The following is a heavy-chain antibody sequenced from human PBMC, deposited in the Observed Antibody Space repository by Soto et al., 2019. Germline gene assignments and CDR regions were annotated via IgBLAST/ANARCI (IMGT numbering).Heavy chain of an antibody. CDR3: AGRSPDIVVVPAAMGYYYYGMDV. Sequence: GSLRLSCAASGFTFSSYAMHWVRQAPGKGLEWVAVISYDGSNKYYADSVKGRFTISRDNSKNTLYLQMNSLRAEDTAVYYCAGRSPDIVVVPAAMGYYYYGMDVWGQGTTVTVSS. CDR1: GFTFSSYA. D-gene: IGHD2-2*01. V-gene: IGHV3-30-3*01. CDR2: ISYDGSNK. J-gene: IGHJ6*02.